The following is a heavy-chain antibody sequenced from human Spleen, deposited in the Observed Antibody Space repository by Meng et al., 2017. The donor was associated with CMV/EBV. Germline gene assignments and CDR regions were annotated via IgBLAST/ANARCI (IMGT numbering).Heavy chain of an antibody. D-gene: IGHD3-10*01. CDR1: GYTFTNYD. V-gene: IGHV1-46*01. J-gene: IGHJ6*02. CDR3: ARGDYYGSNV. CDR2: ITPSGGTT. Sequence: ASVKVYCKASGYTFTNYDIHWVRQAPGQGLEWMGIITPSGGTTIYAQKFQGRVTMTRDTSTSTVNMELSSLRSEDTAMYYCARGDYYGSNVWGQGTTVTVSS.